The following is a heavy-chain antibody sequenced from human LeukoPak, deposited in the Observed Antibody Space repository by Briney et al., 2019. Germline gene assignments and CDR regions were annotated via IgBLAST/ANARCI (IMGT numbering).Heavy chain of an antibody. Sequence: ASVKVSCKASGGTFSSYAISWVRQAPGQGLEWMRGIIPIFGTANYAQKFQGRVTITADESTSTAYMGLSSLRSEDTAVYYCARGTHGSSSWYVLGNYYYYYGMDVWGQGTTVTVSS. CDR1: GGTFSSYA. D-gene: IGHD6-13*01. J-gene: IGHJ6*02. V-gene: IGHV1-69*13. CDR2: IIPIFGTA. CDR3: ARGTHGSSSWYVLGNYYYYYGMDV.